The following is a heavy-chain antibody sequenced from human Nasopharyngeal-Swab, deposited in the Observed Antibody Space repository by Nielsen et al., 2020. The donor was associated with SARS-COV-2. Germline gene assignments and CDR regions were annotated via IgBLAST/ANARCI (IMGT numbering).Heavy chain of an antibody. CDR1: GYTFTGYY. CDR3: ARGYCSSTSCYYFDY. CDR2: INPNSGGT. V-gene: IGHV1-2*06. Sequence: ASVKVSCKASGYTFTGYYMHWVRQAPGQGLEWMGRINPNSGGTDYAQKLQGRVTMTTDTSTSTAYMELRSLRSDDTAVYYCARGYCSSTSCYYFDYWGQGTLVTVSS. J-gene: IGHJ4*02. D-gene: IGHD2-2*01.